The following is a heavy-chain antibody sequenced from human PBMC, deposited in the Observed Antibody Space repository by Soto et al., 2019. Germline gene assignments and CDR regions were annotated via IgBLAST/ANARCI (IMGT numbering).Heavy chain of an antibody. CDR1: GFTFSSYA. CDR3: AKAAILEWLLLSSHSANWFDP. CDR2: ISGSGGST. J-gene: IGHJ5*02. V-gene: IGHV3-23*01. D-gene: IGHD3-3*01. Sequence: EVQLLESGGGLVQPGGSLRLSCAASGFTFSSYAMSWVRQAPGKGLEWASAISGSGGSTYYADSVKGRFTISRDNSKNTLYLQMNSLRAEDTAVYYCAKAAILEWLLLSSHSANWFDPWGQGTLVTVSS.